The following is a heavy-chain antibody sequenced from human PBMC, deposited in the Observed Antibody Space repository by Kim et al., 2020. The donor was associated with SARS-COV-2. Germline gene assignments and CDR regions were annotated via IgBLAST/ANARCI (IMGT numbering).Heavy chain of an antibody. CDR2: TTRSGDGS. CDR1: GFIFSDYD. V-gene: IGHV3-64D*06. D-gene: IGHD1-26*01. J-gene: IGHJ4*02. Sequence: GGSLRLSCTGSGFIFSDYDINWVRRAPGKGLEYVSVTTRSGDGSFYADSVEGRFTISSDNSKRTLDLQKNSLGLEDTSMYYCVRYGRSYGAVLWGQGALVMFSS. CDR3: VRYGRSYGAVL.